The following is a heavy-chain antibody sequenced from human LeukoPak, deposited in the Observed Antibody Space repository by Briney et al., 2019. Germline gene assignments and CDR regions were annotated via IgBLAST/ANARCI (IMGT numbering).Heavy chain of an antibody. Sequence: GESLKSSCKGSGYSFTSYWIGWVSQMPGKDLERMGIIYPVDSDTRYSPSFQGQVAISADNSISTAYLQWSSLKASDTAMYYCARHQWLESDYYYYMDVWGKGTTVTVSS. CDR2: IYPVDSDT. D-gene: IGHD6-19*01. V-gene: IGHV5-51*01. CDR1: GYSFTSYW. J-gene: IGHJ6*03. CDR3: ARHQWLESDYYYYMDV.